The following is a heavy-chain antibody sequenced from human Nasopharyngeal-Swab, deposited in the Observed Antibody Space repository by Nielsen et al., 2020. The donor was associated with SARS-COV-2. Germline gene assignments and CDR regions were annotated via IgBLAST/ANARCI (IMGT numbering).Heavy chain of an antibody. CDR3: ARDVAIVGATLGN. CDR1: EFTMSRNG. D-gene: IGHD1-26*01. Sequence: GESLKISCAASEFTMSRNGMHWVRQAPGKGLEWVAYISSSSSTSYYADSVKGRFNISRDNPKNSLYLQMNSLRDEDTALYYCARDVAIVGATLGNWGQGTLVTVSS. J-gene: IGHJ4*02. V-gene: IGHV3-48*02. CDR2: ISSSSSTS.